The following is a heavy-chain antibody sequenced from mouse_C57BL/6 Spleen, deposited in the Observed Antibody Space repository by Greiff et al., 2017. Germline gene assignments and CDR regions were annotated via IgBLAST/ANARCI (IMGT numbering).Heavy chain of an antibody. CDR3: AKRDYYYGGGFDY. V-gene: IGHV5-6*01. J-gene: IGHJ2*01. CDR1: GFTFSSYG. Sequence: EVQLVESGGDLVKPGGSLKLSCAASGFTFSSYGMSWVRQTPDKRLEWVATISSGGSYTYYPDSVKGRFTITRDNAKNTLYLQMSSLTSEATAMYYGAKRDYYYGGGFDYWGQGTTLTVSS. D-gene: IGHD2-4*01. CDR2: ISSGGSYT.